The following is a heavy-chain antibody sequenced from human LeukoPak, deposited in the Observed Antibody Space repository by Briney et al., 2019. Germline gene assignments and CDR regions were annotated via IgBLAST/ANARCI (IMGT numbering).Heavy chain of an antibody. Sequence: PGGSLRLSCAASRFTFSSYAMSWVRQAPGKGLEWASAISGSGGSTYYADSVKGRFTISRDNSKNTLYLQMNSLRAEDTAVYYCAKDTIAAAGTRWFDPWGQGTLVTVSS. CDR2: ISGSGGST. V-gene: IGHV3-23*01. CDR3: AKDTIAAAGTRWFDP. J-gene: IGHJ5*02. D-gene: IGHD6-13*01. CDR1: RFTFSSYA.